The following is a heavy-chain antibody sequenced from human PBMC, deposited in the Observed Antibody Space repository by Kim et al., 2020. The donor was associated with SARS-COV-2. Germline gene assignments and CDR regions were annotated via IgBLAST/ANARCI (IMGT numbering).Heavy chain of an antibody. D-gene: IGHD3-3*01. Sequence: YADSVKGRFTISRDNSKNTLYLQMNSLRAEDTAVYYCARDSGGIFGVSDYWGQGTLVTVSS. J-gene: IGHJ4*02. CDR3: ARDSGGIFGVSDY. V-gene: IGHV3-66*01.